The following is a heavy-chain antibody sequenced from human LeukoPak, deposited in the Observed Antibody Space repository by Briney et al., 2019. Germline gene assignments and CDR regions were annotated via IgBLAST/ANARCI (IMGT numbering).Heavy chain of an antibody. CDR3: ARDTGDYCSGGSCYVYGRYYYYGMDV. J-gene: IGHJ6*02. CDR1: GFTFSSYS. D-gene: IGHD2-15*01. Sequence: GGSLRLSCAASGFTFSSYSMNWVRQAPGKGLEWVSSISSSSSYIYYADSVKGRFTISRDNAKNSLYLQMNSLRAEDTAVYYCARDTGDYCSGGSCYVYGRYYYYGMDVWGQGTLVTVSS. CDR2: ISSSSSYI. V-gene: IGHV3-21*01.